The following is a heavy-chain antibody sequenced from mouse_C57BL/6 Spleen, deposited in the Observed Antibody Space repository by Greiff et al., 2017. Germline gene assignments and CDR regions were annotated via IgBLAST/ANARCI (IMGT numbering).Heavy chain of an antibody. D-gene: IGHD2-4*01. V-gene: IGHV5-17*01. Sequence: EVQLVESGGGLVKPGGSLKLSCAASGFTFSDYGMHWVRQAPEKGLEWVAYISSGSSTIYYADTVKGRFTITRDNAKNTLFLQMTSLRSEDTAMYYCAGVYDYDAFAYWGQGTLVTVSA. CDR1: GFTFSDYG. J-gene: IGHJ3*01. CDR3: AGVYDYDAFAY. CDR2: ISSGSSTI.